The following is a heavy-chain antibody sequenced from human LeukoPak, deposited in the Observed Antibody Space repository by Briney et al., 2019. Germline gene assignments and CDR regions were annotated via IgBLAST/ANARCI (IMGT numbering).Heavy chain of an antibody. CDR2: FDPEDSET. Sequence: GASVKVSCKLSGFSLTEFSIHWVRQPPGQGLEWLGGFDPEDSETIYAQTFQGRVTMTADTSTDTAYMELSSLISEDTAVYYCARDINGYYYDSHGYYPTDLWGQGTLVTVSS. J-gene: IGHJ5*02. CDR3: ARDINGYYYDSHGYYPTDL. D-gene: IGHD3-22*01. V-gene: IGHV1-24*01. CDR1: GFSLTEFS.